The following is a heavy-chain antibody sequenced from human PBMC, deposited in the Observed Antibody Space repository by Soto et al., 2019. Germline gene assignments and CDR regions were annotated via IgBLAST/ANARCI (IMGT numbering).Heavy chain of an antibody. D-gene: IGHD4-17*01. CDR3: SRGDATKIVVTTYYAMDV. J-gene: IGHJ6*02. CDR2: IIPVFGTA. CDR1: GGTLSNYG. Sequence: QVQLVQSGAEVKKPGSSVRVSCKASGGTLSNYGISWVRQAPGQGLEWMGGIIPVFGTANYAQKFQGRVTSTADESNITVYMDVTSLRSEDTAVYYCSRGDATKIVVTTYYAMDVWGQGTTVSVSS. V-gene: IGHV1-69*12.